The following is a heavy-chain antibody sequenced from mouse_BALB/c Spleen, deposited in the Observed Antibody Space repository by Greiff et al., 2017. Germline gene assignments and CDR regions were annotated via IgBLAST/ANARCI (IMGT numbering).Heavy chain of an antibody. V-gene: IGHV7-3*02. CDR2: IRNKANGYTT. J-gene: IGHJ1*01. Sequence: EVKLVESGGGLVQPGGSLRLSCATSGFTFTDYYMSWVRQPPGKALEWLGFIRNKANGYTTEYSASVKGRFTISRDNSQSILYLQMNTLRAEDSATYYCARVIYYYGSSYFDVWGAGTTVTVSS. CDR1: GFTFTDYY. D-gene: IGHD1-1*01. CDR3: ARVIYYYGSSYFDV.